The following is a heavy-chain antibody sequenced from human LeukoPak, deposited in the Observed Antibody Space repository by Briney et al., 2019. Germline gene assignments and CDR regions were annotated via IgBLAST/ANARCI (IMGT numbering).Heavy chain of an antibody. CDR2: ISYDGSNK. Sequence: GGSLRLSCAASGFTFSSYGMHWVRQAPGKGLEWVAVISYDGSNKYYADSVKGRFTISRDNSKNTLYLQMNSLRAEDTAVYYCANLVGADGIDVWGQGTTVTVSS. CDR1: GFTFSSYG. D-gene: IGHD1-26*01. V-gene: IGHV3-30*18. J-gene: IGHJ6*02. CDR3: ANLVGADGIDV.